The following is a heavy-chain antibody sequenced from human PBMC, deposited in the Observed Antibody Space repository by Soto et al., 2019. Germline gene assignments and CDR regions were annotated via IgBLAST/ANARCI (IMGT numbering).Heavy chain of an antibody. V-gene: IGHV3-30*03. CDR2: ISYDGSNK. D-gene: IGHD3-10*01. CDR3: ATWFGAFDY. CDR1: GFTFSSYG. J-gene: IGHJ4*02. Sequence: QVQLVASGGGVGQPGRSLRLSCASSGFTFSSYGMHWVRQAPGKGLEWVAVISYDGSNKYYADSVKGRFTISRDNSKNTLYLQMNSLRAEDMDVYYCATWFGAFDYWGQGTLVTVSS.